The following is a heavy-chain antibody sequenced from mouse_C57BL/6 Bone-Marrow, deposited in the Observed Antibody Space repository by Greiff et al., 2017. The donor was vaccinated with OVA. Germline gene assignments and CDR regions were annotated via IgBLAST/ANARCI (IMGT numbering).Heavy chain of an antibody. CDR1: GFNIKDDY. V-gene: IGHV14-4*01. D-gene: IGHD1-1*01. Sequence: EVQVVESGAELVRPGASVKLSCTASGFNIKDDYMHWVKQRPEQGLEWIGWIDPENGDTEYASKFQGKATITADTSSNTAYLQLSSLTSEDTAVYYCTSSYGSSPYYYAMDYWGQGTSVTVSS. J-gene: IGHJ4*01. CDR3: TSSYGSSPYYYAMDY. CDR2: IDPENGDT.